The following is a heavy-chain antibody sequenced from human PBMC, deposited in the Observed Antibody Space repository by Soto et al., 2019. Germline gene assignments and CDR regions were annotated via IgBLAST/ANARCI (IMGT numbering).Heavy chain of an antibody. Sequence: ASVKVSCKGSGYTFTSYGISWVRQAPGQGLEWMGWISAYNGNTNYAQKLQGRVTMTTDTSTSTAYMELRSQRSDDTAVYYCERFQMRTPWFDPWGQGTLVTVSS. CDR3: ERFQMRTPWFDP. J-gene: IGHJ5*02. CDR2: ISAYNGNT. V-gene: IGHV1-18*01. CDR1: GYTFTSYG.